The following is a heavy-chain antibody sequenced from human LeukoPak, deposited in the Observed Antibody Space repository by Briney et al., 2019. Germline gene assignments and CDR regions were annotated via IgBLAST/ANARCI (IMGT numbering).Heavy chain of an antibody. D-gene: IGHD6-13*01. CDR3: AKDLAPHSSTYYFDY. CDR2: ISSSDKNT. Sequence: PGGSLRLSCAASGFTFSSYALSWVRQAPGKGLEWVSSISSSDKNTFYADSVKGRFTISTDNSKNTLYLHMNSLRAEDTAIYYCAKDLAPHSSTYYFDYWGQGTLVTVSS. CDR1: GFTFSSYA. V-gene: IGHV3-23*01. J-gene: IGHJ4*02.